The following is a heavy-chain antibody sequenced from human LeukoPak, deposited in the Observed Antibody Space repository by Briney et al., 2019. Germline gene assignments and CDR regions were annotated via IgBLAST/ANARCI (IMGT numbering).Heavy chain of an antibody. J-gene: IGHJ4*02. D-gene: IGHD3-22*01. CDR1: GFTFSSYA. CDR3: ARDYMDYYDSSGYYLVD. CDR2: ISYDGSNK. Sequence: GGSLRLSCAASGFTFSSYAMHWVRQAPGKGLEWVAVISYDGSNKYYADSVKGRFTTSRDNSKNTLYLQMNSLRAEDTAVYYRARDYMDYYDSSGYYLVDWGQGTLVTVSS. V-gene: IGHV3-30-3*01.